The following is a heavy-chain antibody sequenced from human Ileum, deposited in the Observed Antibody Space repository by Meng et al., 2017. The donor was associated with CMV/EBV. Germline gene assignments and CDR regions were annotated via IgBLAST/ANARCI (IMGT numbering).Heavy chain of an antibody. CDR3: AKGGYCSSTSCYFLAHWFDP. Sequence: GGSLRLSCAASGFTFSNYAMSWVRQAPGKGLVWVSLISGSGGSTYYADSVKGRFTVSRDNSKNTLYLQMNSLRAEDTAVYYCAKGGYCSSTSCYFLAHWFDPWGQGTLVTVSS. V-gene: IGHV3-23*01. CDR1: GFTFSNYA. D-gene: IGHD2-2*01. CDR2: ISGSGGST. J-gene: IGHJ5*02.